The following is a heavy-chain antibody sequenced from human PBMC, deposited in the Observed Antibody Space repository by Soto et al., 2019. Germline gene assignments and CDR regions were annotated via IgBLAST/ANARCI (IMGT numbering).Heavy chain of an antibody. Sequence: PGESLKISCKGSGYSFTNYWIGWVRQMPGKGLEWMGIIYPGDSDTRYSPSFQGQVTISADRSIGTAYVQWSSLKASDTAMYYCARLHSASYHSPLRYWGQGTLVTVSS. CDR2: IYPGDSDT. D-gene: IGHD1-26*01. J-gene: IGHJ4*02. CDR3: ARLHSASYHSPLRY. CDR1: GYSFTNYW. V-gene: IGHV5-51*01.